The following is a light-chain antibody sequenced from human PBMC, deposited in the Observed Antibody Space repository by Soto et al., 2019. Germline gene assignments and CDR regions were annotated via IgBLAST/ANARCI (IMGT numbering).Light chain of an antibody. J-gene: IGKJ5*01. CDR2: GAS. CDR1: QSVSGN. V-gene: IGKV3-15*01. CDR3: QQYNNWPIT. Sequence: EIVMTQSPATLSVYPGERATLSCRASQSVSGNLAWYQQKPGQAPRLLIYGASTRATGIPARFSGSGSGTEFTLTISSLQSEDFTVYYCQQYNNWPITFGQGTRLEIK.